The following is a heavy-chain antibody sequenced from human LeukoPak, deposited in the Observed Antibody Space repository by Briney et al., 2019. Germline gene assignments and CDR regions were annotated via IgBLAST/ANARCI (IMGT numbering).Heavy chain of an antibody. CDR2: ISSNGGST. V-gene: IGHV3-64*01. CDR3: ARVSSQVAAGTWVDAFDI. CDR1: GFTFSSYA. J-gene: IGHJ3*02. Sequence: PGGSLRLSCAASGFTFSSYAMHWVRQAPGKGLEYVSAISSNGGSTYYANSVKGRFTISRDNSKNTLYLQMGSLRAEDMAVYYCARVSSQVAAGTWVDAFDIWGQGTMVTVSS. D-gene: IGHD6-13*01.